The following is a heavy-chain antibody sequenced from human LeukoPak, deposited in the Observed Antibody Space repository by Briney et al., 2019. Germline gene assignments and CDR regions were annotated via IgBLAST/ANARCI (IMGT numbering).Heavy chain of an antibody. J-gene: IGHJ4*02. V-gene: IGHV1-2*04. D-gene: IGHD6-19*01. CDR2: INPNSGGT. Sequence: ASVKVSCTASGYTSTVYYMHWVRQATGPGLEWMGWINPNSGGTNYAQKFQGWVTMTRDTSISTAYMELSRLRSDDTAVYYCARAGEQWLPFDYWGQGTLVTVSS. CDR1: GYTSTVYY. CDR3: ARAGEQWLPFDY.